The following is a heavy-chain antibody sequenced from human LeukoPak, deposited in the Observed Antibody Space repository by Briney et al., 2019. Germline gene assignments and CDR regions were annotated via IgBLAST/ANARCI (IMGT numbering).Heavy chain of an antibody. J-gene: IGHJ3*02. D-gene: IGHD1-14*01. CDR3: ARRSRNGLDAFDI. CDR1: AYTFTGYY. CDR2: IDPNNGDT. V-gene: IGHV1-2*02. Sequence: GASVKVSCKASAYTFTGYYLHWVRQAPGQGLQWMGWIDPNNGDTEYAQKFQGSVTMTRDRSISTAYMELGRLTSDDTAVYYCARRSRNGLDAFDIWGQGTMVTVSS.